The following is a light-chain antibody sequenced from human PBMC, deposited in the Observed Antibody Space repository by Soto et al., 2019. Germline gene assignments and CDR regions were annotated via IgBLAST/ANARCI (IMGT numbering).Light chain of an antibody. Sequence: QSVLTQPPSASGTPGQRVTISCSGSSSNIGSNTVNWYQLVPGTAPKLLMHSDNRRPSGVPDRFSGSKSGTSASLAISGLQSEDEADYYCAAWDDSLNGHVFGIGTKLTVL. CDR2: SDN. CDR3: AAWDDSLNGHV. CDR1: SSNIGSNT. J-gene: IGLJ1*01. V-gene: IGLV1-44*01.